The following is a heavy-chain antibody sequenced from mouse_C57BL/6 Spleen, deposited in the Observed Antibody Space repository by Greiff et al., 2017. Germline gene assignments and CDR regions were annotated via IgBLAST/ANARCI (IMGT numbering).Heavy chain of an antibody. V-gene: IGHV1-55*01. CDR2: IYPGSGST. CDR1: GYTFTSYW. J-gene: IGHJ1*03. Sequence: VQLQQPGAELVKPGASVKMSCKASGYTFTSYWITWVKQRPGQGLEWIGDIYPGSGSTNYNEKFKSKATLTVDTSSSTAYMQLSSLTSEDAAVYYWARSYYGNYRYVDVWGKGTTVTVSS. CDR3: ARSYYGNYRYVDV. D-gene: IGHD2-1*01.